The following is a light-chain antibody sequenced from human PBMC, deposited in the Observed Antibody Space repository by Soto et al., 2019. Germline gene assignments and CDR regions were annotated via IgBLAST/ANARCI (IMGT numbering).Light chain of an antibody. V-gene: IGKV3-20*01. Sequence: EIVLTQSPGTLSLSPGERATLSCRASQSGSSSYLAWYQQKPGQAPRLLIYGASSKATGIPDRISGSGSGTDFTLTISRLEPEDFAVYYCQQYGSSALTFGGGTKVDIK. CDR1: QSGSSSY. J-gene: IGKJ4*01. CDR3: QQYGSSALT. CDR2: GAS.